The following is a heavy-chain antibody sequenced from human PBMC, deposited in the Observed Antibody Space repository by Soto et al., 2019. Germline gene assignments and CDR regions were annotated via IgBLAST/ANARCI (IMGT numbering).Heavy chain of an antibody. CDR3: VTGAPRRGSRPMAH. CDR2: INPNSGGT. J-gene: IGHJ4*02. D-gene: IGHD1-26*01. V-gene: IGHV1-2*02. CDR1: GYSLSGYY. Sequence: GASVKVSCKASGYSLSGYYLHWVRQAPGQGPEWMGWINPNSGGTKYVQKFQGRVTMTRDTSISTVYLELSSLRVDDTAVYYCVTGAPRRGSRPMAHWGQGTLVTVSS.